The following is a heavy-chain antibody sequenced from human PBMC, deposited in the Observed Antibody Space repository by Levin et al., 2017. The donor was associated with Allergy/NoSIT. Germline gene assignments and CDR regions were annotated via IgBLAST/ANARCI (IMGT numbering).Heavy chain of an antibody. CDR2: IFPSDSDT. V-gene: IGHV5-51*01. CDR1: GYSFTSFW. J-gene: IGHJ4*02. D-gene: IGHD4-23*01. CDR3: ARRDSDGSNSFDY. Sequence: RGESLKISCQASGYSFTSFWFGWVRQRPGKGLEWMGLIFPSDSDTRVSPSFQGQIIMSVDKSISPAYLQWSSLKASDSAMYYCARRDSDGSNSFDYWGQGTLVTVSP.